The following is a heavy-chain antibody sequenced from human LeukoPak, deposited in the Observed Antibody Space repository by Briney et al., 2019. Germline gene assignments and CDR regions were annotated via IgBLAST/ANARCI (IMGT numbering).Heavy chain of an antibody. Sequence: ASVKVSCKASGYTFINYDFSWVRQAPGQGLEWMGWIGTYNGNTNYAQKLQGRVTMTTDTSTSTAYMELRSLRSDDMAVYYCARQGYGGNPQGAADYWGQGTLVTVSS. J-gene: IGHJ4*02. CDR2: IGTYNGNT. V-gene: IGHV1-18*03. CDR1: GYTFINYD. D-gene: IGHD4-23*01. CDR3: ARQGYGGNPQGAADY.